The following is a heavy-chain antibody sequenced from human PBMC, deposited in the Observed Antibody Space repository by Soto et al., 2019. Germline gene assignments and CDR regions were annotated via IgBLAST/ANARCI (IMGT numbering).Heavy chain of an antibody. Sequence: PSETLSLTXTVSGGSISSSSYYWGWIRQPPGKGLEWIGSIYYSGSTYYNPSLKSRVTISVDTSKNQFSLKLSSVTAADTAVYYCARHPSFASGYYYFDYWGQGTLGTVSP. V-gene: IGHV4-39*01. CDR3: ARHPSFASGYYYFDY. CDR2: IYYSGST. CDR1: GGSISSSSYY. D-gene: IGHD3-22*01. J-gene: IGHJ4*02.